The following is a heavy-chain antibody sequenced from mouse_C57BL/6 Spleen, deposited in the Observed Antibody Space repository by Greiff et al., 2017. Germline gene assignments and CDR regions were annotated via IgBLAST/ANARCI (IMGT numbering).Heavy chain of an antibody. Sequence: VHVKQSGAELVRPGASVKLSCTASGFNIKDDYMHWVKQRPEQGLEWIGWIDTENGDTDYASKFQGKATITADTSSNTAYLQLSSLTSEDTAVCYCTTPLAYWGQGTLVTVSA. CDR3: TTPLAY. CDR2: IDTENGDT. V-gene: IGHV14-4*01. CDR1: GFNIKDDY. J-gene: IGHJ3*01.